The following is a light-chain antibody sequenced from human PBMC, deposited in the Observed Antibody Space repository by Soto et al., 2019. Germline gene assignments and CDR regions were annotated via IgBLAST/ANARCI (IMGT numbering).Light chain of an antibody. CDR2: AAS. CDR1: QGISSY. Sequence: DIQLTQSPSFLSASVGDRVTITCRASQGISSYLAWYQQKPGKAPKLLIYAASTLQSGVPSRFRGSGSGTEFTLTISSLQPDDFATYYCQHYNSYSEAFGQGTKVDIK. V-gene: IGKV1-9*01. J-gene: IGKJ1*01. CDR3: QHYNSYSEA.